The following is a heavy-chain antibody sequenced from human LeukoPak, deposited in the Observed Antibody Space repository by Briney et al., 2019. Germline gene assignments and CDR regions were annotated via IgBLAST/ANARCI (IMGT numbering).Heavy chain of an antibody. J-gene: IGHJ6*03. CDR2: IYNDGSTT. V-gene: IGHV3-74*01. Sequence: GGSLRLSCAASGFMFSKSWMHWVRQVPGKGLVWVARIYNDGSTTNYADSVKGRFTISRDNAANTLFLQMNSLRAEDTALYYCAKTTYYYYMDVWGKGTTVTISS. D-gene: IGHD1-14*01. CDR3: AKTTYYYYMDV. CDR1: GFMFSKSW.